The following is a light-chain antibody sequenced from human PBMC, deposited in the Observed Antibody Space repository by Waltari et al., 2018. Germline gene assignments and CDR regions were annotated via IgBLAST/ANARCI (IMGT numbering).Light chain of an antibody. CDR2: EVI. CDR3: SSYAGNHVA. CDR1: SRDAGGDDV. V-gene: IGLV2-8*01. J-gene: IGLJ2*01. Sequence: QSALTQPPSPSGCPGQCLTLSCPGTSRDAGGDDVSSWYPKHPGKAPKHLIYEVIKRPSGVPDRFSGSKSGNTASLTISGLQPEDEAHYYCSSYAGNHVAFGGGTRLTVL.